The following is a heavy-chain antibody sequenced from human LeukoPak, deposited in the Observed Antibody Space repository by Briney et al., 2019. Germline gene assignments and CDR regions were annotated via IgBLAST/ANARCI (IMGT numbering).Heavy chain of an antibody. Sequence: GGSLRLSCAASGFTFSNYWMHWVRQAPGKGLVWVSRINPAGNYQNYADSVKGRFTISRDNAKNTVYLQMNNLRAEDTALFYCVRDWDHYDFDSWGQGTLVTVSS. J-gene: IGHJ5*01. CDR2: INPAGNYQ. CDR1: GFTFSNYW. CDR3: VRDWDHYDFDS. D-gene: IGHD3-3*01. V-gene: IGHV3-74*01.